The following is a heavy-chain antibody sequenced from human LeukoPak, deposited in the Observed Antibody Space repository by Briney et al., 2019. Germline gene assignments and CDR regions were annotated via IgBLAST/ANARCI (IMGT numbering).Heavy chain of an antibody. CDR3: ARGGWTRGMDY. CDR2: ISGYNGNT. J-gene: IGHJ4*02. V-gene: IGHV1-18*01. CDR1: GYSFTSHG. Sequence: ASVKVSCKTSGYSFTSHGISWVRQAPGQGLEWMGWISGYNGNTNYAQKFQGRVTMTTDASTRTAHMEVRGMRSDDTAVYYCARGGWTRGMDYGGQGTLVTVSS. D-gene: IGHD2-15*01.